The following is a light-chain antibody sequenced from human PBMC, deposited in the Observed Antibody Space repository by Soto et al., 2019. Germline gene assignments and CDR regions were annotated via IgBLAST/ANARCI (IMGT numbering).Light chain of an antibody. Sequence: QSVLTQPPSVSAAPGQDVTISCSGSSSNLAYNSLSWYQQLPGTAPKLLIYDDNKRPSGIPARFSGSKSGTSATLGITGLETGDEADYYCGAWDDSLNVYVFGSATKVTVL. J-gene: IGLJ1*01. CDR1: SSNLAYNS. V-gene: IGLV1-51*01. CDR2: DDN. CDR3: GAWDDSLNVYV.